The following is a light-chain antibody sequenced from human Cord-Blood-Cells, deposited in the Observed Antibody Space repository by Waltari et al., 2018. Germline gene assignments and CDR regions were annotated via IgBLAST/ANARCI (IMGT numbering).Light chain of an antibody. CDR2: DAS. J-gene: IGKJ2*01. V-gene: IGKV3-11*01. CDR3: QQRSNWPPYT. CDR1: QSVSSY. Sequence: EIVLTQSPATLSLSPGERATLSCRASQSVSSYLAWYQQKPGQAPRLFIYDASNRATGIPARFSGSRAGTDFTLTISSLEPEDFAVYYGQQRSNWPPYTFGQGTKLEIK.